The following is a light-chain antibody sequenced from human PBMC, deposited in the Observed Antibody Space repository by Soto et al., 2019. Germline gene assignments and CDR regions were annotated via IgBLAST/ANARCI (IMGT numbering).Light chain of an antibody. V-gene: IGLV3-21*02. CDR2: DDS. CDR1: SIGSKS. Sequence: SYELTQPPSVSVAPGQTARITCGGNSIGSKSVHWYQQKPGQAPVLVVYDDSDRPSGIPERFSGSNSGNTATLTISRVEAGDEADYYCQVWDSSSDRVFGGGTKLTVL. CDR3: QVWDSSSDRV. J-gene: IGLJ3*02.